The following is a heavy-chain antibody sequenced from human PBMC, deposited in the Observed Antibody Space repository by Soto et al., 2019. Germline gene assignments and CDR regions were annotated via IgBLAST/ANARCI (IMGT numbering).Heavy chain of an antibody. Sequence: TLSLTCTVSGGSISSGDYYWSWIRQPPGKGLEWIGYIYYSGSTYYNPSLKSRVTISVDTSKNQFSLKLSSVTAADTAVYYCARAPRYSSGWFDYWGQGTLVTVSS. J-gene: IGHJ4*02. CDR1: GGSISSGDYY. CDR3: ARAPRYSSGWFDY. CDR2: IYYSGST. D-gene: IGHD6-19*01. V-gene: IGHV4-30-4*01.